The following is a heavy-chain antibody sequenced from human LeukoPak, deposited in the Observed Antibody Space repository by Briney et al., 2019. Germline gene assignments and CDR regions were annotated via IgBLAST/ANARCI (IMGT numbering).Heavy chain of an antibody. J-gene: IGHJ3*01. V-gene: IGHV3-30*04. D-gene: IGHD3-16*01. Sequence: GGSLRLSCAASGFALSSSAMHWVRQAPGKGLEWVALIFSDGSNEYYADSVKGRFTISRGNSKNTLYLQINGLTSEDTAVYSCARGIWETNSVALDLWGQGTMVIVS. CDR1: GFALSSSA. CDR2: IFSDGSNE. CDR3: ARGIWETNSVALDL.